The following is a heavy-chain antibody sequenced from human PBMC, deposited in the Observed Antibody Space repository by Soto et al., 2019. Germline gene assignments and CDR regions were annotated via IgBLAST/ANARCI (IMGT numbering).Heavy chain of an antibody. D-gene: IGHD5-18*01. CDR1: GFTFSNYV. V-gene: IGHV3-23*01. J-gene: IGHJ2*01. CDR3: ASISGYRYPAWYFDL. CDR2: ISGSGRST. Sequence: EVQLLESGGGLVQPGRSLRLSCAPSGFTFSNYVMSWVRQAPGKGLEWVSVISGSGRSTYYADSVKGRFTISRDNSRNTLFLQMDSLRAEDTAVYYCASISGYRYPAWYFDLWGRGTLVTVSS.